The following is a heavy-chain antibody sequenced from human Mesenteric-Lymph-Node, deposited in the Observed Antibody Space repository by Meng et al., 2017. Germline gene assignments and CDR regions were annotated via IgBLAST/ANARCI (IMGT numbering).Heavy chain of an antibody. V-gene: IGHV2-5*01. D-gene: IGHD7-27*01. CDR2: IYWNDDK. J-gene: IGHJ4*02. CDR1: GFSLSTSGVG. CDR3: AHIQANWDYFDY. Sequence: QIPCKESGPTLVKPTQTLTLTCTFSGFSLSTSGVGVGWIRQPPGKALEWLALIYWNDDKRYSPSLKSRLTITKDTSKNQVVLTMTNMDPVDTATYYCAHIQANWDYFDYWGQGTLVTVSS.